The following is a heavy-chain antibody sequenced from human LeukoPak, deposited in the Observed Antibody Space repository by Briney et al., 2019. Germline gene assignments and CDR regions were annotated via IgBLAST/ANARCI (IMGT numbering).Heavy chain of an antibody. CDR2: ISGGGGGT. CDR1: GITLSNYA. J-gene: IGHJ5*02. Sequence: PGGSLRLSCVVSGITLSNYAMSWVRQAPGKGLEWVSGISGGGGGTNYADSVKGRFTISRDNSRNTMYLQMNSLRAEDTAVYYCAKVLVVVAATLDDYWFDPWGQGTLVTVSS. D-gene: IGHD2-15*01. CDR3: AKVLVVVAATLDDYWFDP. V-gene: IGHV3-23*01.